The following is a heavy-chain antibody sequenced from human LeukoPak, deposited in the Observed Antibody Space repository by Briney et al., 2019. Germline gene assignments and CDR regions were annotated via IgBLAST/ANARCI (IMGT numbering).Heavy chain of an antibody. CDR3: ARTWYCSGGSCYLGAFDI. V-gene: IGHV1-69*13. D-gene: IGHD2-15*01. Sequence: GASVKVSCKASGGTFISYAISWVRQAPGQGLEWMGGIIPIFGTANYAQKFQGRVTITADESTSTAYMELSSLRSEDTAVYYCARTWYCSGGSCYLGAFDIWGQGTMVTVSS. CDR2: IIPIFGTA. J-gene: IGHJ3*02. CDR1: GGTFISYA.